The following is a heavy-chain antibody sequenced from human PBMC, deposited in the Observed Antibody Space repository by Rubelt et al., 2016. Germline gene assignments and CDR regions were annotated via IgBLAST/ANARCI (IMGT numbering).Heavy chain of an antibody. CDR3: ARQGDHTNYHYLDY. V-gene: IGHV4-39*01. CDR2: IYYSGST. CDR1: GGSISSSSYY. D-gene: IGHD4/OR15-4a*01. J-gene: IGHJ4*02. Sequence: QLQLQESGPGLVKPSETLSLTCTVSGGSISSSSYYWGWIRQPPGKGLEWIGSIYYSGSTYYNPSLKSRVTISVDKSKNQFSLKLNSVNAADTAVYYCARQGDHTNYHYLDYWGQGTLVTVSS.